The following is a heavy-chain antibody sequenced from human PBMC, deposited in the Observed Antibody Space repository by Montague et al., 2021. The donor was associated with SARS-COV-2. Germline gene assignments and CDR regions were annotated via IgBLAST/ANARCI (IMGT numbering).Heavy chain of an antibody. D-gene: IGHD3-22*01. CDR2: ISHLGST. Sequence: SETLSLTCTVSGGSINSFYWARVRQPPGKGLESIGYISHLGSTNYNRSLRSRVTISVDTSKNQFSLKLSSVTAADTAVFYCARLPDTSGRAWFDPWGQGTLVTVS. CDR3: ARLPDTSGRAWFDP. J-gene: IGHJ5*02. CDR1: GGSINSFY. V-gene: IGHV4-59*08.